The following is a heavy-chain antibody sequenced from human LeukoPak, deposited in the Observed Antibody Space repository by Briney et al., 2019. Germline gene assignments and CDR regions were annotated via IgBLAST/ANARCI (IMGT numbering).Heavy chain of an antibody. J-gene: IGHJ5*02. Sequence: PSETLSLTCAVSGGSISSSNWWSWVRQPPGKGLEWIGEIYHSGSTNYNPSLKSRVTISVDKSKNQSSLKLSSVTAADTAVYYCARDGGAYNWFDPWGQGTLVTVSS. CDR2: IYHSGST. CDR1: GGSISSSNW. V-gene: IGHV4-4*02. D-gene: IGHD3-16*01. CDR3: ARDGGAYNWFDP.